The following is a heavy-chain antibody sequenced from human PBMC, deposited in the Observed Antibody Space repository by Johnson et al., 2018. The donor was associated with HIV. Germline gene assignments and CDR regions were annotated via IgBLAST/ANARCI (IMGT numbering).Heavy chain of an antibody. V-gene: IGHV3-30*02. J-gene: IGHJ3*02. Sequence: QVQLVESGGGVVQPGRSLRLSCAASGFTLYKYVMYWARQAPGQGLEWVAFIRYDGSNKYCADSVKGRFRISRDNSKNSLYLQMNSLRAEDTALYFCAKDISDYYGGNSAFDIWGQGTMVTVSS. CDR3: AKDISDYYGGNSAFDI. CDR2: IRYDGSNK. CDR1: GFTLYKYV. D-gene: IGHD4-23*01.